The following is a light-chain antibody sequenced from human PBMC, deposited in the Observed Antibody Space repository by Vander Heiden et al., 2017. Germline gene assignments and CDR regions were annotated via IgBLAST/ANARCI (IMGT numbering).Light chain of an antibody. V-gene: IGLV2-14*03. CDR2: DVS. Sequence: QSALTQPASVSGSPGQSITTSCTGTSSDVGGYNYVSWYQQHPGKAPKLMVFDVSNRPSGVSNRFSGSKSGDTASLTISGLQADDEADYYCSSYRSSSSTPYVFGTGTKVTVL. CDR3: SSYRSSSSTPYV. CDR1: SSDVGGYNY. J-gene: IGLJ1*01.